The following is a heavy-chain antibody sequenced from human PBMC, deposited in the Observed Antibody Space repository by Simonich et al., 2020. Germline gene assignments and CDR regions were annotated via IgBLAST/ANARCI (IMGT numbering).Heavy chain of an antibody. CDR2: ISYDGSNK. CDR3: AREGLLLDAFDI. Sequence: QVQLVESGGGVVQPGRSLRLSCAASGLTFISYAMNWVRQAPGKGIEVVAGISYDGSNKYYADSVKGRFTISRDNSKNTLYLQMNSLRAEDTAVYYCAREGLLLDAFDIWGQGTMVTVSS. V-gene: IGHV3-30*07. D-gene: IGHD2-15*01. CDR1: GLTFISYA. J-gene: IGHJ3*02.